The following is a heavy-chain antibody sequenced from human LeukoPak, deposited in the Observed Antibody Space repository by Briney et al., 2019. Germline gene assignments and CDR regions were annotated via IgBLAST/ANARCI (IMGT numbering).Heavy chain of an antibody. CDR1: GFTFSSYW. CDR3: ARGKHREYCFGSFS. V-gene: IGHV3-74*01. J-gene: IGHJ6*01. CDR2: ITSDGSTT. Sequence: GGSLRLSCAASGFTFSSYWMHWVRQAPGKGLMLVSRITSDGSTTNYADSVKGRFTISRDNAKNTLYLQMNSLRAEDTAVYYCARGKHREYCFGSFSWGQG. D-gene: IGHD5-18*01.